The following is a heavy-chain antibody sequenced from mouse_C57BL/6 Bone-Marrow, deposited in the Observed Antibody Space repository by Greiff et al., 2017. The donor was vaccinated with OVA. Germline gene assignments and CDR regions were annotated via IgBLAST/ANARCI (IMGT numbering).Heavy chain of an antibody. V-gene: IGHV1-81*01. D-gene: IGHD4-1*01. CDR3: ARELTSYAMDY. CDR1: GYTFTSYG. Sequence: VKLVESGAELARPGASVKLSCKASGYTFTSYGISWVKQRTGQGLEWIGEIYPRSGNTYYNEKFKGKATLTADKSSSTAYMELRSLTSEDSAVYFCARELTSYAMDYWGQGTSVTVSS. J-gene: IGHJ4*01. CDR2: IYPRSGNT.